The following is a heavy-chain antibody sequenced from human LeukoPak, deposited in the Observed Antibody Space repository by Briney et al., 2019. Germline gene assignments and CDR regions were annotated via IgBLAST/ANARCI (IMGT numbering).Heavy chain of an antibody. CDR2: IKEDRTAD. CDR1: GFSVRDFW. Sequence: GESLRLSCAASGFSVRDFWMAWVRQAPGKGLEWVAHIKEDRTADYYVDSVKGRFTISKDDGKNSLHLQMNSLRVEDTAVYYCVRGGWELDYWGQGTLVTVSS. CDR3: VRGGWELDY. D-gene: IGHD4-23*01. V-gene: IGHV3-7*01. J-gene: IGHJ4*02.